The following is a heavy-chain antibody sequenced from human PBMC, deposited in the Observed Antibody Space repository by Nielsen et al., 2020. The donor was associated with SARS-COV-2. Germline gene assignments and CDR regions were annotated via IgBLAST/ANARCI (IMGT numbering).Heavy chain of an antibody. Sequence: GESLKISCAASGFTFSSYAMHWVRQAPGKGLEWVAVISYDGSNKYYADSVKGRFTISRDNSKNTLYLQMNSLRAEDTAVYYCAKVSSGYYDSSGPLGYWGQGTLVTVSS. CDR1: GFTFSSYA. CDR2: ISYDGSNK. D-gene: IGHD3-22*01. J-gene: IGHJ4*02. V-gene: IGHV3-30*04. CDR3: AKVSSGYYDSSGPLGY.